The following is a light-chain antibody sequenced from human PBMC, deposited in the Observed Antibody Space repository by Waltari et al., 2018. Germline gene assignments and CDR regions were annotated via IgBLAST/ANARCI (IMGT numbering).Light chain of an antibody. CDR3: HQYYIPPLT. Sequence: DIVMTQSPDSLAVSLGERATINCKSSQSGLSTSNRKTYKAWYQQKTGQTPRLLINWASTRASGVPDRFSGSGAGTDFTLTVSSLQAEDVAVYYCHQYYIPPLTFGQGTRLEIK. CDR2: WAS. V-gene: IGKV4-1*01. CDR1: QSGLSTSNRKTY. J-gene: IGKJ5*01.